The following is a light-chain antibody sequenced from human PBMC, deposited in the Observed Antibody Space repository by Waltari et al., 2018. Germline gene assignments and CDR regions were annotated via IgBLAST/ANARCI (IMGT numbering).Light chain of an antibody. V-gene: IGLV1-40*01. CDR2: GNT. CDR1: SSNFGAGYD. J-gene: IGLJ3*02. CDR3: QSFDSDLSGSV. Sequence: QSVLTQPPSMSGAPGQKVTIPCTGGSSNFGAGYDVHWYQQFPGAAPKLLIFGNTNRASGVPGRCSGSKSGTSASLAIAGHQSEDEAVYYCQSFDSDLSGSVFGGGTKLTVL.